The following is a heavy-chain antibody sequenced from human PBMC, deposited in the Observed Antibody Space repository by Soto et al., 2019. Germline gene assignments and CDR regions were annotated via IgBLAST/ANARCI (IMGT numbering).Heavy chain of an antibody. V-gene: IGHV3-21*01. CDR1: GFTFSSYS. D-gene: IGHD6-19*01. Sequence: PGGSLRLSCAASGFTFSSYSMNWVRQAPGKGLEWVSSISSSSSYIYYADSVKGRFTISRDNAKNSLYLQMNSLRAEDTAVYYCARDLVGYGSGWFSDCYYYGMDVWGQGPTVTVSS. J-gene: IGHJ6*02. CDR2: ISSSSSYI. CDR3: ARDLVGYGSGWFSDCYYYGMDV.